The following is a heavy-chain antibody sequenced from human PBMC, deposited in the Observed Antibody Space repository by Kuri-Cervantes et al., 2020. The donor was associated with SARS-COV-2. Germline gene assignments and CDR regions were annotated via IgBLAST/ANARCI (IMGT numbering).Heavy chain of an antibody. CDR1: GGTFSSNA. D-gene: IGHD6-13*01. CDR3: AAADSTYWYSPEYFDY. Sequence: SVKVSCKASGGTFSSNAISWVRQAPGQGLEWMGRIIPIMGTEKFAQKFQGRVTISVDRSTTTAYMELSSLRSEDTAMYYCAAADSTYWYSPEYFDYWGQGTLVTVSS. CDR2: IIPIMGTE. J-gene: IGHJ4*02. V-gene: IGHV1-69*04.